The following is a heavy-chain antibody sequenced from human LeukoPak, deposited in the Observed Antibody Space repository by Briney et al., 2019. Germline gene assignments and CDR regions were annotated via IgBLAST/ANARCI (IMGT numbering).Heavy chain of an antibody. D-gene: IGHD3-22*01. V-gene: IGHV3-15*01. J-gene: IGHJ4*02. Sequence: GGSLRLSCAASGFTFSNAWMSWVRQAPGKGLEWVGRIKSKTDGGTTDYAAPVKGIFTISRDDSKNTLYLQMNSLKTEDTAVYYCTTATYYYDSSGFDYWGQGTLVTVSS. CDR1: GFTFSNAW. CDR3: TTATYYYDSSGFDY. CDR2: IKSKTDGGTT.